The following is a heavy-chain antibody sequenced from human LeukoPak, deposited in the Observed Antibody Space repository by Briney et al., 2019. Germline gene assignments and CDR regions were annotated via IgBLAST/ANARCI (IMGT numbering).Heavy chain of an antibody. CDR3: ATLMAHSDY. J-gene: IGHJ4*02. CDR2: ITAYNGNT. CDR1: GYTFTSYG. Sequence: ASVKVSCKASGYTFTSYGVSWVRQAPGQRLEWMGWITAYNGNTNYAQKLQSSVTMTTDTSTSTDYMELGSLRCDDTAVFYCATLMAHSDYWGQGTLVTVSS. D-gene: IGHD2-8*01. V-gene: IGHV1-18*01.